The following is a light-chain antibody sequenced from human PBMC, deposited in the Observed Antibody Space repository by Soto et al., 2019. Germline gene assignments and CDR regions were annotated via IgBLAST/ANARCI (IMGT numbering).Light chain of an antibody. CDR2: AAS. CDR3: QQLNSYPLP. CDR1: QGISSY. J-gene: IGKJ4*01. V-gene: IGKV1-9*01. Sequence: DIQLTQSPSFLSASVGDRVTITCRASQGISSYLAWYQQKPGKAPRLLIYAASTLQSGVPSRFSGSGSGTEFTLTRSSLQPEDFATYYCQQLNSYPLPFGGGTKVEIK.